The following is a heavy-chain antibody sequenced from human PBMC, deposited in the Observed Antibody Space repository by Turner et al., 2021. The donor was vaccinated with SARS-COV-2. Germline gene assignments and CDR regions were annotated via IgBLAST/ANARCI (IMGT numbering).Heavy chain of an antibody. Sequence: QVQLVESGGGVVQPGRSLRLPCAPSGFTFSSYGMHWVRQAPGKGLEWVAIIWYDGSNKYYADSVKGRFTISRDNSKNTLYLQMNSLRAEDTAVYYCAREHPPSSWQTYYFDFWGQGTLVTVSS. CDR1: GFTFSSYG. J-gene: IGHJ4*02. D-gene: IGHD6-13*01. V-gene: IGHV3-33*01. CDR3: AREHPPSSWQTYYFDF. CDR2: IWYDGSNK.